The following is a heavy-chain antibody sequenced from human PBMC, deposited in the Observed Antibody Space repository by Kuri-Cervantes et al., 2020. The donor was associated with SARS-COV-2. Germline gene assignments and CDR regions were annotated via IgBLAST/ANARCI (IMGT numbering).Heavy chain of an antibody. Sequence: GESLKISCAASGFTFSSYSMNWVRQAPGKGLERVSYISSSSSTIYYADSVKGRFTISRDNAKNSLYLQMNSLRAEDTAVYYCARGGDIVVLPAAIGYYYGMDVWGQGTTVTVSS. V-gene: IGHV3-48*01. CDR2: ISSSSSTI. CDR1: GFTFSSYS. J-gene: IGHJ6*02. D-gene: IGHD2-2*01. CDR3: ARGGDIVVLPAAIGYYYGMDV.